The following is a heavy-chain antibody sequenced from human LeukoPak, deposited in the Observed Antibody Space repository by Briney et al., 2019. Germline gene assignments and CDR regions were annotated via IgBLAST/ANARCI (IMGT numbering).Heavy chain of an antibody. CDR2: IKQDGSEK. J-gene: IGHJ3*02. D-gene: IGHD3-16*02. Sequence: GGSLRLSCAASGFTFSSYWMSWVRQAPGKGLEWVANIKQDGSEKYYVDSVKGRFAISRDNAKNSLYLQMNSLRAEDTAVYYCARDPLQYDYVWGSYHRYDAFDIWGQGTMVTVSS. V-gene: IGHV3-7*01. CDR3: ARDPLQYDYVWGSYHRYDAFDI. CDR1: GFTFSSYW.